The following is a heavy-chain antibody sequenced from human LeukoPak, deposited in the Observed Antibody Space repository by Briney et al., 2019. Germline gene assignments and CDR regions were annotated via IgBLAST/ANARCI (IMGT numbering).Heavy chain of an antibody. J-gene: IGHJ6*02. D-gene: IGHD6-6*01. CDR3: ARDLGGSSNGPSRMDV. CDR1: GFTFANYD. V-gene: IGHV3-13*01. CDR2: ILSSGDT. Sequence: GGSLRLSCAASGFTFANYDMHWVRQVTGAGLEWVSNILSSGDTQYSGSAKGRFTISRENDKNSLYLQMNTLRVEDTAVYYCARDLGGSSNGPSRMDVWGQGTTVIVSS.